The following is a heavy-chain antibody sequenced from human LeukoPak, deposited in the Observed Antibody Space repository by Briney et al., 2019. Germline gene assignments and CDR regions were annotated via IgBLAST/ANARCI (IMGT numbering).Heavy chain of an antibody. J-gene: IGHJ4*02. Sequence: GRSLRLSCAASGFVVSSSYMIWVRQAPGNGLEWVSIIFGGGTTYYADSVKGRFTISRDNSKNTLYLEMNSLRAEDTAMYYCARAPGPSRSNGPPADWGQGTLVTVSS. V-gene: IGHV3-53*01. CDR3: ARAPGPSRSNGPPAD. D-gene: IGHD2-8*01. CDR1: GFVVSSSY. CDR2: IFGGGTT.